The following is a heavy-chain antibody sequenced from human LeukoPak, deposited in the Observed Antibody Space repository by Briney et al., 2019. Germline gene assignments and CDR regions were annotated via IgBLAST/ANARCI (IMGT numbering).Heavy chain of an antibody. V-gene: IGHV3-23*01. CDR2: ISGNGVRT. D-gene: IGHD3-9*01. J-gene: IGHJ4*02. Sequence: GGSLRLSCTASGFTFSSYGMSWVRQAPGKGLEWVSVISGNGVRTYYVDSVKGRFTISRDNSKNTLYLQMNSLRAEDTAVYYCAKVHGRGYYDILPGYYHFDYWGQGTLVTVSS. CDR1: GFTFSSYG. CDR3: AKVHGRGYYDILPGYYHFDY.